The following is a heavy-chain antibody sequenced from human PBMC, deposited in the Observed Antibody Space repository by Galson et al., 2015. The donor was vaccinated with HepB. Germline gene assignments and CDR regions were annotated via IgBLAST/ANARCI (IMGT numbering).Heavy chain of an antibody. CDR1: GGSISSSTYY. Sequence: LSLTCAVSGGSISSSTYYWGWIRQPPGKGLEWIGSIYYSGTTDYNPSLKSRVTISVDASKNHFSLQLNSVPATDTAVYFCARLFGAWPYYFDYWGQGTLVTVSS. J-gene: IGHJ4*02. V-gene: IGHV4-39*01. CDR3: ARLFGAWPYYFDY. D-gene: IGHD3-10*02. CDR2: IYYSGTT.